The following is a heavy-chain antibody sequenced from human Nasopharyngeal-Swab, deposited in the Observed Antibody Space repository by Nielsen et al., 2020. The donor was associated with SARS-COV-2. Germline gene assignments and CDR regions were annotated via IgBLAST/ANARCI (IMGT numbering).Heavy chain of an antibody. Sequence: SETLSPTFAVYGGSFSGYYWSWIRQPPGKGLEWIGEINHSGSTNYNPSLKSRVTISVDTSKNQFSLKLSSVTAADTAVYYCAREVGFWSGYFLGGMDVWGQGTTVTVSS. D-gene: IGHD3-3*01. CDR3: AREVGFWSGYFLGGMDV. CDR1: GGSFSGYY. V-gene: IGHV4-34*01. CDR2: INHSGST. J-gene: IGHJ6*02.